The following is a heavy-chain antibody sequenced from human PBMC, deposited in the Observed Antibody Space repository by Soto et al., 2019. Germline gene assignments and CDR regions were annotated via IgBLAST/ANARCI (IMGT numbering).Heavy chain of an antibody. J-gene: IGHJ3*02. Sequence: DTLSLTCTVSGGSISSSSYYWGWIRQPPGKGLEWIGSIYYSGSTYYNPSLKSRVTISVDTSKNQFSLKLSSVTAADTAVYYCARRGTYYYDSSGYRNDAFDIWGQGTMVTVSS. CDR1: GGSISSSSYY. CDR2: IYYSGST. V-gene: IGHV4-39*01. D-gene: IGHD3-22*01. CDR3: ARRGTYYYDSSGYRNDAFDI.